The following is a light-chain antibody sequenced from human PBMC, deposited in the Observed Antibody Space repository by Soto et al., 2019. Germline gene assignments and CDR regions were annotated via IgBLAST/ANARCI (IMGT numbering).Light chain of an antibody. J-gene: IGKJ1*01. V-gene: IGKV3-20*01. CDR3: QQYGSSPWT. CDR1: QSVSSNY. Sequence: EIVLTQSPGTLSLSPGERATLSCRASQSVSSNYLAWYQQKPGQAPRLLIYVASSRATGIPDRFSGSGSGTDFTLTISRLEPEDFAVYYCQQYGSSPWTFGQKTKVEIK. CDR2: VAS.